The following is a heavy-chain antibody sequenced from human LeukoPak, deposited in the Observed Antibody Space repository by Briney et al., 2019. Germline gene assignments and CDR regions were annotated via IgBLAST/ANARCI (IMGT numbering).Heavy chain of an antibody. Sequence: SVKVSCKASGGTFSSYAISWVRQAPGQGLEWMGGIIPIFGTANYAQKFQGRVTITADESTSTAYMELSSLRSEDTAVYYCARRISGEYYFDYWGQGTLVTVSS. CDR3: ARRISGEYYFDY. CDR2: IIPIFGTA. V-gene: IGHV1-69*01. J-gene: IGHJ4*02. CDR1: GGTFSSYA. D-gene: IGHD3-3*02.